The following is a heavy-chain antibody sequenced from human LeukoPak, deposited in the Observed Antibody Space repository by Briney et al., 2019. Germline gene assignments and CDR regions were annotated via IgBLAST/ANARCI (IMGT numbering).Heavy chain of an antibody. CDR2: IYYSGST. V-gene: IGHV4-39*01. D-gene: IGHD3-22*01. CDR3: ARMMYYYDSSGYHFDY. Sequence: SETLSLTCTVSGGSISSSSYYWGWIRQPPGKGLEWIGSIYYSGSTYYNPSLKSRVTISVDTSKNQFSLKLSSVTAADTAVYYCARMMYYYDSSGYHFDYWGQGTLVTVSS. CDR1: GGSISSSSYY. J-gene: IGHJ4*02.